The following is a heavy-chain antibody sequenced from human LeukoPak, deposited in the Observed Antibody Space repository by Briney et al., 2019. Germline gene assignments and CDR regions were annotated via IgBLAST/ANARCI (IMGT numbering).Heavy chain of an antibody. V-gene: IGHV4-30-2*01. J-gene: IGHJ4*02. Sequence: PSQTLSLTCTVSGGSISSGGYYWSWIRQPPGKGLEWIGYIYHSGSTYYNPSLKSRVTISVDRSKNQFSLKLSSVTAADTAVYYCARDSPYYGSGKNFDYWGQGTLVTVSS. CDR1: GGSISSGGYY. CDR2: IYHSGST. D-gene: IGHD3-10*01. CDR3: ARDSPYYGSGKNFDY.